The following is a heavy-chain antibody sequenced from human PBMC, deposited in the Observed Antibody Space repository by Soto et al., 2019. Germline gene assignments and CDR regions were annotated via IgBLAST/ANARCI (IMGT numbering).Heavy chain of an antibody. Sequence: QVQLVESGGGVVQPGRSLRLSCAASGFTFSSYGMHWVRQAPGKGLEWVALISYDGSYKNYADSVKGRFTISRDNSKNTLYLQMNSLRAEDTAVYYCAKDPRERDIVVVVGSAANWFDPWGQGTLVTVSS. V-gene: IGHV3-30*18. D-gene: IGHD2-15*01. CDR3: AKDPRERDIVVVVGSAANWFDP. CDR2: ISYDGSYK. CDR1: GFTFSSYG. J-gene: IGHJ5*02.